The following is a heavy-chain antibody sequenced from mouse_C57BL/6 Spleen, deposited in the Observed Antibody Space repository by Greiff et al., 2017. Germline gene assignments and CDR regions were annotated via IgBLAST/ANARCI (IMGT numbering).Heavy chain of an antibody. V-gene: IGHV1-72*01. CDR1: GYTFTSYW. Sequence: QVQLQQPGAELVKPGASVKLSCKASGYTFTSYWMHWVKQRPGRGLEWIGRIYPNSGGTKYNEKFKSKATLTVDKPSSTAYMQLSSLTSEDSAVYYCARHDGYYVKYFDVWGTGTTVTVSS. D-gene: IGHD2-3*01. CDR2: IYPNSGGT. J-gene: IGHJ1*03. CDR3: ARHDGYYVKYFDV.